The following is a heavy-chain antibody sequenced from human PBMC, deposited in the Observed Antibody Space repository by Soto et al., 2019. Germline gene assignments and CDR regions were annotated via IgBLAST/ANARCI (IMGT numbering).Heavy chain of an antibody. D-gene: IGHD3-9*01. J-gene: IGHJ4*02. CDR2: IYYSGST. V-gene: IGHV4-39*01. Sequence: QLQLQESGPGLVKPSETLSLTCTVSGGSISSSSYYWGWIRQPPGKGLEWIGSIYYSGSTYYNPSLKSRVTISVDTSKNQFSLKLSSVTAAGTAVYYCARRSNILTGYYVDYWGQGTLVTVSS. CDR3: ARRSNILTGYYVDY. CDR1: GGSISSSSYY.